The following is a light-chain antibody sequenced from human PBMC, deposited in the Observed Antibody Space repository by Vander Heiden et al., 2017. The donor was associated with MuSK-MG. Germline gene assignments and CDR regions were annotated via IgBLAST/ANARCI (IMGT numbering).Light chain of an antibody. CDR3: QQSDNTPWT. J-gene: IGKJ1*01. CDR2: AAS. CDR1: QSISSY. Sequence: DIQMTQSPSSLSASVGDRVTITCRASQSISSYLNWYQQKPGKAPNLLIYAASSLQSGVPSRFSGSGPGTDFTLSIIRLQPEDFATYYCQQSDNTPWTFGQGAKVEVK. V-gene: IGKV1-39*01.